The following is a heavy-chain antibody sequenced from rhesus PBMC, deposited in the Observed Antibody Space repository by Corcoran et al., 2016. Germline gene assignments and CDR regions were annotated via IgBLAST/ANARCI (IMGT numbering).Heavy chain of an antibody. CDR1: GGSITGYHN. V-gene: IGHV4-143*01. CDR3: ARQGYTDHLGGLDS. Sequence: QVQLQESGPGLVKPSETLSLTCTVSGGSITGYHNWNWIRQAPGKGLEWIGGVYGYRASTNYNPSLKSRVTISTDTSKNQFSLRLTSVTAADMAVYYCARQGYTDHLGGLDSWGQGVVVTVSS. CDR2: VYGYRAST. J-gene: IGHJ6*01. D-gene: IGHD2-39*02.